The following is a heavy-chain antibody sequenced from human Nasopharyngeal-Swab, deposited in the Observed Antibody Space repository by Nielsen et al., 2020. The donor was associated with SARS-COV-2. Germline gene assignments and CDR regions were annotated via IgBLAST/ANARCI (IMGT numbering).Heavy chain of an antibody. J-gene: IGHJ6*02. CDR3: ARDGYSSDYGMDV. CDR2: IWYDGSNK. CDR1: GFTFSNYW. Sequence: GSLRLSCADSGFTFSNYWMSWVRQAPGKGLEWVAVIWYDGSNKYYADSVKGRFTISRDNSKNTLYLQMNSLRAEDTAVYYCARDGYSSDYGMDVWGQGTTVTVSS. D-gene: IGHD6-25*01. V-gene: IGHV3-33*08.